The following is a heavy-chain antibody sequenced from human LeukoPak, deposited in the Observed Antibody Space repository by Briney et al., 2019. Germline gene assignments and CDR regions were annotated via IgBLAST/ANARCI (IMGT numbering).Heavy chain of an antibody. D-gene: IGHD3-10*02. J-gene: IGHJ6*04. CDR1: GFTFSSYE. CDR2: ISCSGSTI. CDR3: AELGITMIGGV. Sequence: GGSLRLSCAASGFTFSSYEMNWLRQAPGKGLEWVSYISCSGSTIFYADSGKGRFTIPRENAKHSLDLQMKSPRAEDTAVYYCAELGITMIGGVWGKGSTVTISS. V-gene: IGHV3-48*03.